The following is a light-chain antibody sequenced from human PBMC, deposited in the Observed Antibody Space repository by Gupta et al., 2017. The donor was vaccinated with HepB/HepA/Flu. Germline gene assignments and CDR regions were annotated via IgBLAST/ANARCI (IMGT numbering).Light chain of an antibody. CDR3: QQYNNWPPGWT. CDR1: PSVSSN. CDR2: VAA. Sequence: EIVMTQSPATLSVSPGERATLLCRASPSVSSNIAWYQQKPGQAPRLLIYVAATRTTGIPARFSGSGSGTEFTLTISSRQSEDFDVYYCQQYNNWPPGWTFGQGTKVEIK. J-gene: IGKJ1*01. V-gene: IGKV3-15*01.